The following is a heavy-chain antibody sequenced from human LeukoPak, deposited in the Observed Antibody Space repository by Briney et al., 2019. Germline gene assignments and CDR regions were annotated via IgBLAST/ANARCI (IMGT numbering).Heavy chain of an antibody. Sequence: PSETLSLTCAVYGGPFSGYYWSWIRQPPGKGLEWIGEINHSGSTNYNPSPKSRVTISVDTSKNQFSLKLSSVTAADTAVYYCARKKAYSSSGSPPGSPPWGQGTRVPVSS. CDR3: ARKKAYSSSGSPPGSPP. V-gene: IGHV4-34*01. J-gene: IGHJ5*02. D-gene: IGHD6-13*01. CDR1: GGPFSGYY. CDR2: INHSGST.